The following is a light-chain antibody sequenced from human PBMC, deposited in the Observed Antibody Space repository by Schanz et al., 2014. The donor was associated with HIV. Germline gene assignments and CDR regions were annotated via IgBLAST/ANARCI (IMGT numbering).Light chain of an antibody. CDR1: TVNIGSNA. CDR3: STWDDSLNGVV. J-gene: IGLJ2*01. CDR2: SNN. V-gene: IGLV1-44*01. Sequence: QSVLTQPPSASGTPGQRVTISCSGGTVNIGSNAVHWYKQLPGTAPKVLIYSNNQRPSGVPGRFSGSKSGTSASLAISGLQSEDEADYYCSTWDDSLNGVVFGGGTKLTV.